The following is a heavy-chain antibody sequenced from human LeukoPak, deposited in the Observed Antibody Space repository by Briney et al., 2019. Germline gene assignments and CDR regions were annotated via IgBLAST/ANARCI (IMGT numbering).Heavy chain of an antibody. Sequence: GESLKISCKGSGYSFTSYWIGWVRQMPGKGLEWMGIIYPGDSDTRYSPSFQGQVTISADKSISTAYLQWSSLKASDTAMYYCARRERYYDSSGYYYDWFGPWGQGTLVTVSS. V-gene: IGHV5-51*01. D-gene: IGHD3-22*01. CDR1: GYSFTSYW. CDR3: ARRERYYDSSGYYYDWFGP. J-gene: IGHJ5*02. CDR2: IYPGDSDT.